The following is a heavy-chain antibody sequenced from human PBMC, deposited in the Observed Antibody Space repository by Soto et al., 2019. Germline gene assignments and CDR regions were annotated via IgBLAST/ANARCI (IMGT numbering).Heavy chain of an antibody. J-gene: IGHJ5*02. Sequence: PGGSLRRSCAAAGFTFSSYSMNWVRQAPGKGLEWVSSISSSSSYIYYADAVKGRFTISRDNAKNSLYLQMNSLRADDTAVSYCARGSIPGRRFWFDPWGQGTLVTVSS. CDR2: ISSSSSYI. CDR3: ARGSIPGRRFWFDP. V-gene: IGHV3-21*01. D-gene: IGHD6-6*01. CDR1: GFTFSSYS.